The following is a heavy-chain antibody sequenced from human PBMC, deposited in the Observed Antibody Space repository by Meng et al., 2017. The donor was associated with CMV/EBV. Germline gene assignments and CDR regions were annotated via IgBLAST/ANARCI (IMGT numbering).Heavy chain of an antibody. V-gene: IGHV3-7*01. CDR2: IKQDGSEK. D-gene: IGHD3-10*01. CDR1: GFTFSSYW. CDR3: ARDGDGSGSYVGMDV. J-gene: IGHJ6*02. Sequence: GESLKISCAASGFTFSSYWMSWVRRAPGKGLEWVANIKQDGSEKYYVDSVKGRFTISRDNAKNSLYLQMNSLRAEDTAVYYCARDGDGSGSYVGMDVWGQGTTVTVSS.